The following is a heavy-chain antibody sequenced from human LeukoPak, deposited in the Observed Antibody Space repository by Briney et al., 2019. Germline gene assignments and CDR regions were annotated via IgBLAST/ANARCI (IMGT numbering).Heavy chain of an antibody. V-gene: IGHV5-51*01. CDR2: VYLVDSDT. J-gene: IGHJ5*02. Sequence: GESLKISCKAPGYSFITYWIGWVRRMPGKGWGWRGIVYLVDSDTTTSTSFQGQVNISADMSISTAYLQWSSLKASDTAIYYCARLLRSKKTDYDFWTESLEDNYFDPWGRGTLVTVSS. CDR1: GYSFITYW. CDR3: ARLLRSKKTDYDFWTESLEDNYFDP. D-gene: IGHD3/OR15-3a*01.